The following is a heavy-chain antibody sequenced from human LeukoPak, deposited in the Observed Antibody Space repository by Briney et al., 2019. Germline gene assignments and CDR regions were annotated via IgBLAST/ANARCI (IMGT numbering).Heavy chain of an antibody. Sequence: GGSLRLSCAASGFTFSSHWMHWVRQRPGKGPVWFSHINSDGTRISYADSVKGRFTISRDNAKNTLYLQMDSLRAEDTAMYYCARDGPHYSDSSGYRFDYWGRGTLVTVSS. CDR1: GFTFSSHW. CDR3: ARDGPHYSDSSGYRFDY. CDR2: INSDGTRI. D-gene: IGHD3-22*01. V-gene: IGHV3-74*01. J-gene: IGHJ4*02.